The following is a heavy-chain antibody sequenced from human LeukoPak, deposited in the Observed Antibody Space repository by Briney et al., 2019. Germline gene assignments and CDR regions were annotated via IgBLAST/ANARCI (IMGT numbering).Heavy chain of an antibody. V-gene: IGHV4-34*01. CDR1: VGSFSDYS. Sequence: PSETLSLTCTVYVGSFSDYSWSWIRHSPGKGLEWIGEITYSGSTNYNPSLKSRVTISIDTSKNQFSLKVTSLTAADTAVYYCARDQGGLWGQGTLVTVSS. CDR2: ITYSGST. J-gene: IGHJ4*02. D-gene: IGHD2-2*01. CDR3: ARDQGGL.